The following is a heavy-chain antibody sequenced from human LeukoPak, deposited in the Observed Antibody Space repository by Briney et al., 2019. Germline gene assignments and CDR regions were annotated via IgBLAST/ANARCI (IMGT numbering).Heavy chain of an antibody. CDR1: GFIFSSYS. V-gene: IGHV3-21*01. Sequence: GGSLRLSCAASGFIFSSYSMNWVRQAPGKGLEWVSFISSSSGYIYYADSVKGRFTISRDNAKNSLYLQMNSLRAEDTAVYYCARDLRLITMIVDDAFDIWGQGTMVTVSS. CDR2: ISSSSGYI. J-gene: IGHJ3*02. CDR3: ARDLRLITMIVDDAFDI. D-gene: IGHD3-22*01.